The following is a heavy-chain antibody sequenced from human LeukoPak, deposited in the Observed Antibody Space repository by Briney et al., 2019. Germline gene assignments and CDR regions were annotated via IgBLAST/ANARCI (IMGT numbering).Heavy chain of an antibody. J-gene: IGHJ6*03. CDR2: IRYDGSNK. Sequence: PGGSLRLSCAASGFTFSSYGMHWVRQAPGKGLEWVAFIRYDGSNKYYADSVKGRFTISRDNSKNTLYLQMNSLRADDTAVYYCADTFWSGYYNYYMDVWGKGTTVTVSS. CDR3: ADTFWSGYYNYYMDV. CDR1: GFTFSSYG. D-gene: IGHD3-3*01. V-gene: IGHV3-30*02.